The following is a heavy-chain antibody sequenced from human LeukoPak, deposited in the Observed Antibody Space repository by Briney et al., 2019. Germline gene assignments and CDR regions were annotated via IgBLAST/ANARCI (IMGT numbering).Heavy chain of an antibody. Sequence: ASETLSLTCTVSGGSITSYYWSWSRQSAGKGLEWIGRIYITGSTTYNPSLKSRVTMSLDTSKNRFSLKLSSLTAADTAVYYCARDSGTTGEVKFDPWGQGTLVTVSS. J-gene: IGHJ5*02. V-gene: IGHV4-4*07. D-gene: IGHD3-10*01. CDR3: ARDSGTTGEVKFDP. CDR2: IYITGST. CDR1: GGSITSYY.